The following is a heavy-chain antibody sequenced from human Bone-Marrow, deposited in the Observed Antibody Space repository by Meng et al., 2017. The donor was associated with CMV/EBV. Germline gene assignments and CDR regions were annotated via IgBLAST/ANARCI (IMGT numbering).Heavy chain of an antibody. CDR1: GFTSSDYY. CDR2: ISSSGSTI. CDR3: AREGARYCSSTSCSPALDY. V-gene: IGHV3-11*01. Sequence: GGSLSHTFAAAGFTSSDYYMSCSRQAPGKGLEWVSYISSSGSTIYYADSVKGRFTVSRDNAKDSLYLQMYSLRDEDTAVYYCAREGARYCSSTSCSPALDYWGQGTLVTVS. J-gene: IGHJ4*02. D-gene: IGHD2-2*01.